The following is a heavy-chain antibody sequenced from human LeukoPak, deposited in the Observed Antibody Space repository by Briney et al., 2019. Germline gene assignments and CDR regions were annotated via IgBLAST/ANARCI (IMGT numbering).Heavy chain of an antibody. CDR1: GFTFSSYA. J-gene: IGHJ4*02. V-gene: IGHV3-30*04. D-gene: IGHD5-18*01. Sequence: GGSLRLSCAASGFTFSSYAMHWVRQAPGKGLDWLTVISFDGSNKYYADSVKGRFTISRDNSKNTLYLQMNSVRAEDTAVYYCAKEDTAMDMGDYWGQGTLVTVSS. CDR3: AKEDTAMDMGDY. CDR2: ISFDGSNK.